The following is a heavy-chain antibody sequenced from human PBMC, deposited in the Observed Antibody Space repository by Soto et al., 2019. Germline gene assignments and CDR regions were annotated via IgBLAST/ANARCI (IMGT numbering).Heavy chain of an antibody. CDR2: IWYDGSNK. Sequence: QVQLVESGGGVVQPGRSLRLSCAASGFTFSRFGMHWVRQAPGKGLEWVAVIWYDGSNKYYADSVKGRFTISRDNSKNTLYLQMSSLRVEDTAVYSCVRDEGTAAAGPYYYFAMDVWGQGPTVTVSS. D-gene: IGHD6-13*01. V-gene: IGHV3-33*01. CDR1: GFTFSRFG. J-gene: IGHJ6*02. CDR3: VRDEGTAAAGPYYYFAMDV.